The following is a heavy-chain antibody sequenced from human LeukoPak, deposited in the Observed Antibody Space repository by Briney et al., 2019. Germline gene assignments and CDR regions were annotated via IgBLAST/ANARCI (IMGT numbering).Heavy chain of an antibody. V-gene: IGHV3-21*01. Sequence: GGSLRLSCAASGFTFSSYSMNWVRQAPGKGLEWVSSISSSSSYIYYADSVKGRFTISRDNAKNSLYLQMNSLRAEDTAVYYCARDQVSSLSTIAYWGQGTLVTVSS. D-gene: IGHD6-6*01. J-gene: IGHJ4*02. CDR2: ISSSSSYI. CDR1: GFTFSSYS. CDR3: ARDQVSSLSTIAY.